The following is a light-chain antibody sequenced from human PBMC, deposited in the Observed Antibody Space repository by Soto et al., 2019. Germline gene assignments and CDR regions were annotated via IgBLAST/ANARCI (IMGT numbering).Light chain of an antibody. CDR2: EVS. Sequence: QSALTQPASVSGSPGQSITISCTGTSSDVGGYNYVSWYQQHPGKVPKLMIYEVSNRPSGVSNRFSGSKSGNTASLTISGLQAEDEADYYCSSYTSSSLSWVFGTGTKLTVL. J-gene: IGLJ1*01. V-gene: IGLV2-14*01. CDR3: SSYTSSSLSWV. CDR1: SSDVGGYNY.